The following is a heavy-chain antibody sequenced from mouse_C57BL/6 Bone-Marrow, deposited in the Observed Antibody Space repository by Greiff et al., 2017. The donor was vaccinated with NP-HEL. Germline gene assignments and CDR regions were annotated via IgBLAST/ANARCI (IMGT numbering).Heavy chain of an antibody. CDR2: ISSGSSTI. CDR3: ARRYRGLYYYAMDY. CDR1: GFTFSDYG. V-gene: IGHV5-17*01. D-gene: IGHD2-12*01. Sequence: VTLVASGGGLVKPGGSLKLSCAASGFTFSDYGMHWVRQAPEKGLEWVAYISSGSSTIYYADTVKGRFTISRDNAKNTLFLQMTSLRSEDTAMYYCARRYRGLYYYAMDYWGQGTSVTVSS. J-gene: IGHJ4*01.